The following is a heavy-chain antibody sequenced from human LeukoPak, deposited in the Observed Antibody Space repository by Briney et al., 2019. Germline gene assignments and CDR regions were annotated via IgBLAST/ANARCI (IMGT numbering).Heavy chain of an antibody. CDR2: IYSAGSI. J-gene: IGHJ4*02. V-gene: IGHV3-53*01. D-gene: IGHD3-16*01. Sequence: ETLSLTCTVSGGSISSSSYYWGWIRQAPGKGLEWVSFIYSAGSIYYSDSVKGRFTISIDNSKNTLYLQMNSLRAEDTAVYYCARRAGAYTHPYDYWGQGTLVTVSS. CDR3: ARRAGAYTHPYDY. CDR1: GGSISSSSYY.